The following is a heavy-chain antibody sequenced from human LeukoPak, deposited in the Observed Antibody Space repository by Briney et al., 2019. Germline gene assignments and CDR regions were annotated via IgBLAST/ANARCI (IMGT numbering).Heavy chain of an antibody. J-gene: IGHJ5*02. V-gene: IGHV1-8*01. CDR1: GYTFTSYD. D-gene: IGHD6-13*01. Sequence: GASVKVSCKASGYTFTSYDINWVRQATGQGLEWMGWMNHNSGNTGYAQKFQGRVTMTRNTSISTAYMELSSLRSEDTAVYYCARGPLSYSSSWYTMGGNYNWFDPWGQGTLVTVSS. CDR2: MNHNSGNT. CDR3: ARGPLSYSSSWYTMGGNYNWFDP.